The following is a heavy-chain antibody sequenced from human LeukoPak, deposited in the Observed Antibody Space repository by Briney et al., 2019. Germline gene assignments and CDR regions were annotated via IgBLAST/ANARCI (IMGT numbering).Heavy chain of an antibody. CDR3: ARDLGFWSGYSYYFDY. V-gene: IGHV3-21*01. D-gene: IGHD3-3*01. CDR1: GFTFSSYS. J-gene: IGHJ4*02. Sequence: GGSLRLSCAASGFTFSSYSMNWVRQAPGKGLEWVSSISSSSSSYIYYADSVKGRFTISRDNARNSLYLQMNSLRAEDTAVYYCARDLGFWSGYSYYFDYWGQGTLVTVSS. CDR2: ISSSSSSYI.